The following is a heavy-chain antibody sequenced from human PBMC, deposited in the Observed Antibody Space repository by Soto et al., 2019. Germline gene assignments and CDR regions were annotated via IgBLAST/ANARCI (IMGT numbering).Heavy chain of an antibody. CDR1: GFTFSSYG. V-gene: IGHV3-33*01. CDR3: ASEYCSGGSCYYYGMDV. J-gene: IGHJ6*02. D-gene: IGHD2-15*01. Sequence: QVQVVESGGGVVQPGRSLRLSCAASGFTFSSYGMHLVRQAPGKGLEWVAVIWYDGSNKYYADSVKGRFTISRDNSKNRLYPQMNSLRAEDTAVYYCASEYCSGGSCYYYGMDVWGQGTTVTVSS. CDR2: IWYDGSNK.